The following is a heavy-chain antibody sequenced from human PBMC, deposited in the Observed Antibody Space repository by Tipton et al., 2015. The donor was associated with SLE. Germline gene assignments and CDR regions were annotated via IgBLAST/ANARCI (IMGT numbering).Heavy chain of an antibody. J-gene: IGHJ4*02. V-gene: IGHV4-4*02. CDR1: GLTFSTYSM. CDR2: IDHSGST. CDR3: AKDYNYDYPDYN. D-gene: IGHD4-17*01. Sequence: SLRLSCAASGLTFSTYSMNWVRQAPGKGLEWIGEIDHSGSTNYNPSLESRVTISIDKSRNQFSLKLNSVTAADTAVYYCAKDYNYDYPDYNWGQGTLVIVSS.